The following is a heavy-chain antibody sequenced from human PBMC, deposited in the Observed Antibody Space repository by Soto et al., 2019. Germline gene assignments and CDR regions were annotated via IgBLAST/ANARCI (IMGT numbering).Heavy chain of an antibody. D-gene: IGHD3-16*01. Sequence: QVQLVQSGAEVKKPGASVKVSCKASGYTFTSYGISWVRQAPGQGLEWMGWINPYNGNTNYAQKLPGRVTMATDTATSTAYMELRSLRADDTAVYYCARAPGGGNRFDPCGQGTLVTVSS. CDR3: ARAPGGGNRFDP. J-gene: IGHJ5*02. V-gene: IGHV1-18*01. CDR1: GYTFTSYG. CDR2: INPYNGNT.